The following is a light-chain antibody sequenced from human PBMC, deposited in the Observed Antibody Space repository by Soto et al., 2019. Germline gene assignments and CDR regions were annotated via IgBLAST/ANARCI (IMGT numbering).Light chain of an antibody. CDR2: DVT. CDR1: TSDIGAYNY. V-gene: IGLV2-14*03. J-gene: IGLJ2*01. Sequence: QSALTQPASVSGSLGQSITISCTGTTSDIGAYNYVSWYQHHPGKAPKLLIYDVTDRPSGVSDRFSGSKSGNTASPTISGLQAEDEADYFCSSYATINTVVLFGGGTKLTVL. CDR3: SSYATINTVVL.